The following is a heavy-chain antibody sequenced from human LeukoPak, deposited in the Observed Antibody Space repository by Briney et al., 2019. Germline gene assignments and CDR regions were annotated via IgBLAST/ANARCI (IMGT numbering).Heavy chain of an antibody. CDR3: ARGKRGYSSSWYDY. V-gene: IGHV4-61*01. CDR1: GGSVSSGRFY. D-gene: IGHD6-13*01. CDR2: VYYTGTT. J-gene: IGHJ4*02. Sequence: SETLSLTCTVSGGSVSSGRFYWSWIRQPPGKELEWLGYVYYTGTTNYNPSLKSRVTISVDTSKNQFSLKLSSVTAADTAVYYCARGKRGYSSSWYDYWGQGTLVTVSS.